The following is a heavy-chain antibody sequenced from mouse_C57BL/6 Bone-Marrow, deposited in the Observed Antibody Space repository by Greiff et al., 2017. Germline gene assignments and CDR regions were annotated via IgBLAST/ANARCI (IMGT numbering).Heavy chain of an antibody. D-gene: IGHD1-1*02. Sequence: EVQLQESGGGLVKPGGSLKLSCAASGFTFSDYGMHWVRQAPEKGLEWVAYISRGSSTIYYADTVKGRFTITRDKAKNTLFLQMTSLRSEDTAMYYCARLLYHFDYWGQGTTLTVSS. J-gene: IGHJ2*01. CDR2: ISRGSSTI. CDR3: ARLLYHFDY. V-gene: IGHV5-17*01. CDR1: GFTFSDYG.